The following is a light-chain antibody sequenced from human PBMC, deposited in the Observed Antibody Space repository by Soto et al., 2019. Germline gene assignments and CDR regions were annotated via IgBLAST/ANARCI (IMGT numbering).Light chain of an antibody. CDR3: SKYKGSSPFV. V-gene: IGLV2-14*01. CDR2: DVS. Sequence: QSVLTQPASVSGSPGQSITISCTGTSSDVGGYNYVSWYQQHPGKAPKLMIYDVSNRPSGVSNRFSGSKSGNTASLTISGLRAEDGADYYCSKYKGSSPFVLVTGTKVPVL. CDR1: SSDVGGYNY. J-gene: IGLJ1*01.